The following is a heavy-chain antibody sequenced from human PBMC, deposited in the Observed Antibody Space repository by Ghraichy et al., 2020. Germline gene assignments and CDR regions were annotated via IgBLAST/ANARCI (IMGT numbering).Heavy chain of an antibody. CDR1: GYTFTSYD. CDR2: MNPNSGNT. Sequence: ASVKVSCKASGYTFTSYDINWVRQATGQGLEWMGWMNPNSGNTGYAQKFQGRVTMTRNTSISTAYMELSSLRSEDTAVYYCARGSPQRRKSGYSGYEVDYWGQGTLVTVSS. J-gene: IGHJ4*02. V-gene: IGHV1-8*01. CDR3: ARGSPQRRKSGYSGYEVDY. D-gene: IGHD5-12*01.